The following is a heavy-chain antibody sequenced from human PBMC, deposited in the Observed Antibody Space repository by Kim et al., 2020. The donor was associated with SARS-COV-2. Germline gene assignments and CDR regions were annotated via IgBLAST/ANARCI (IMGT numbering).Heavy chain of an antibody. CDR3: ARDPPGPYGDYYYYGMDV. J-gene: IGHJ6*02. Sequence: SETLSLTCAVSGGSISSSNWWSWVRQPPGKGLEWIGEIYHSGSTNYNPSLKSRVTISVDKSKNQFSLKLSSVTAADTAVYYCARDPPGPYGDYYYYGMDVWGQGTTVTVSS. CDR2: IYHSGST. CDR1: GGSISSSNW. D-gene: IGHD4-17*01. V-gene: IGHV4-4*02.